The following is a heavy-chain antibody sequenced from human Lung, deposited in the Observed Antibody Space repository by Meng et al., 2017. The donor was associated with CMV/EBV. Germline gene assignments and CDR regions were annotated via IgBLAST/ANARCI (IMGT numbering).Heavy chain of an antibody. D-gene: IGHD1-14*01. CDR3: ARHHHSPTFDY. V-gene: IGHV4-39*01. CDR2: VVYSGTT. CDR1: GGSISSSSYY. J-gene: IGHJ4*02. Sequence: QLCLQGPGPGLVKPSETLSPTCTVSGGSISSSSYYWAWIRQPPGEGLEWIGSVVYSGTTYYTSSLKSRVSISVDTSKNQFSLKLSSVTAADTAVYYCARHHHSPTFDYWGQGTLVTVSS.